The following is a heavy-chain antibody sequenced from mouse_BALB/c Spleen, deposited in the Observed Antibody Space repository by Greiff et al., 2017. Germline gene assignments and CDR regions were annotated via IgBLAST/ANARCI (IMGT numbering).Heavy chain of an antibody. J-gene: IGHJ4*01. CDR3: ARIYYYGSSDAMDY. D-gene: IGHD1-1*01. CDR1: GYAFSSSW. V-gene: IGHV1-82*01. CDR2: IYPGDGDT. Sequence: QVQLQQSGPELVKPGASVKISCKASGYAFSSSWMNWVKQRPGQGLEWIGRIYPGDGDTNYNGKFKGKATLTADKSSSTAYMQLSSLTSVDSAVYFCARIYYYGSSDAMDYWGQGTSVTVSS.